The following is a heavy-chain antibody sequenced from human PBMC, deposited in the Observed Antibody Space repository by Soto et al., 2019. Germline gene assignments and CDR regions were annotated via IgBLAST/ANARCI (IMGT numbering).Heavy chain of an antibody. J-gene: IGHJ4*01. V-gene: IGHV3-23*01. D-gene: IGHD2-8*02. Sequence: GGSLRLSCAASGFTFNSYTMAWVRQAPGKGQEWVSSISGSGGSPSYADSVQGRFTISRDNSRNTIPLQMNSLRAEDTASYYFAKARCTGNSCYVPDYWGHGSLVTVSS. CDR3: AKARCTGNSCYVPDY. CDR1: GFTFNSYT. CDR2: ISGSGGSP.